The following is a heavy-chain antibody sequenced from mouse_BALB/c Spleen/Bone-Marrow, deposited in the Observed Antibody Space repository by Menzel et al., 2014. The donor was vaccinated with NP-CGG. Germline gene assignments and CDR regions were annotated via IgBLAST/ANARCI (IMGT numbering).Heavy chain of an antibody. CDR1: GYSFTNYY. V-gene: IGHV1S81*02. J-gene: IGHJ1*01. CDR2: INPSNGGT. CDR3: TRRYYGYWFFDV. Sequence: VQLQQSGAELVKPGASVKLSCKASGYSFTNYYMYWVKRRPGQGLEWIGEINPSNGGTNFNEKFKNKATLTVDKSSSTAYIQLNSLNSYDSAVFYCTRRYYGYWFFDVLGAGTPVPVS. D-gene: IGHD1-1*01.